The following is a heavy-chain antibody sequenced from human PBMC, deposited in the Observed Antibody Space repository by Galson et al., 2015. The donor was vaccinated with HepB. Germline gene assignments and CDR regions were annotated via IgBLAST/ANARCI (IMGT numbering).Heavy chain of an antibody. V-gene: IGHV1-69*13. CDR3: ASWAGCSGGSCYSERGAFDI. Sequence: SVKVSCKASGGTFSSYAISWVRQAPGQGLEWMGGIIPIFGKAKYAQKFQGRVTITADESTSTAYMELSSLRSEDTAVYYCASWAGCSGGSCYSERGAFDIWGQGTMVTVSS. CDR1: GGTFSSYA. CDR2: IIPIFGKA. J-gene: IGHJ3*02. D-gene: IGHD2-15*01.